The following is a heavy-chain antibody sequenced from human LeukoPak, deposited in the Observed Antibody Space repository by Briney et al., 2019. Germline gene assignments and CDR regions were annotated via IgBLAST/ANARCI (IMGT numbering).Heavy chain of an antibody. CDR1: GFTFDDYA. CDR3: AKDLSGSSSNYFDY. CDR2: ISWNSGSI. D-gene: IGHD6-13*01. Sequence: PGGSLRLSCAASGFTFDDYAMHWVRQAPGKGLEWGSGISWNSGSIGYADSVKGRFTISRDNAKNSLYLQMNSLRAEDTALYYCAKDLSGSSSNYFDYWGQGTLVTVSS. J-gene: IGHJ4*02. V-gene: IGHV3-9*01.